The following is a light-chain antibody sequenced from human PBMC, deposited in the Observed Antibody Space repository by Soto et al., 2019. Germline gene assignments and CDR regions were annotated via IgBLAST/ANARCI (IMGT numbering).Light chain of an antibody. V-gene: IGLV1-44*01. CDR3: AAWEDSLNAYV. Sequence: QSVLTQPASASWAPRQRVTISCSVGTSNLGRNTVNWYQHLPGTAPKLLISSGNQRPQGVPDRFSGSKSGASASLAITGRQSADETDYYCAAWEDSLNAYVFGTGTKV. CDR2: SGN. J-gene: IGLJ1*01. CDR1: TSNLGRNT.